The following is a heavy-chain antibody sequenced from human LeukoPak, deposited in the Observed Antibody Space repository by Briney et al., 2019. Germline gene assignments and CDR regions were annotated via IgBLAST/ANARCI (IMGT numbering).Heavy chain of an antibody. J-gene: IGHJ4*02. CDR2: IYYSGST. V-gene: IGHV4-59*01. D-gene: IGHD3-22*01. CDR3: ARFSYDSSGSNYYFDY. Sequence: SETLSLTCTVSGGSISSYYWSWIRQPPGKGLEWIGYIYYSGSTNHNPSLKSRVTISVDTSKNQFSLKLSSVTAADTAVYYCARFSYDSSGSNYYFDYWGQGTLVTVSS. CDR1: GGSISSYY.